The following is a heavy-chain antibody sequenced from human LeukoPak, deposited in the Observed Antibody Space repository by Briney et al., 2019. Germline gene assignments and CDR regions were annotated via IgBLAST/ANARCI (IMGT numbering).Heavy chain of an antibody. D-gene: IGHD4-17*01. Sequence: GRSLRLSCAASGFTFRSYAMHWVRQAPGKGLEGVAVISYDGSNKYYADSVKGRFTIFRDNSKNTLYLQMNSLRGEDTAVYYCAKDLTTVTTEGDYWGQGTLVTVSS. J-gene: IGHJ4*02. CDR2: ISYDGSNK. CDR1: GFTFRSYA. V-gene: IGHV3-30*04. CDR3: AKDLTTVTTEGDY.